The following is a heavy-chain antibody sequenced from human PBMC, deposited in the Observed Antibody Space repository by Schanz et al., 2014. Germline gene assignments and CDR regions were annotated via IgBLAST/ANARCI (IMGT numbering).Heavy chain of an antibody. V-gene: IGHV3-30*02. CDR3: ARDRTSGYALDF. CDR1: GFNFGHYG. CDR2: IRYDGSKQ. Sequence: QVQLVESGGGLVRPGGSLRLSCVASGFNFGHYGINWVRQAPGKGLAWVDFIRYDGSKQEYGEFRKGRFAITRDTSANTVSLDMNSLSTEVYAVYHCARDRTSGYALDFWGQGTLVTVSS. J-gene: IGHJ4*02. D-gene: IGHD5-12*01.